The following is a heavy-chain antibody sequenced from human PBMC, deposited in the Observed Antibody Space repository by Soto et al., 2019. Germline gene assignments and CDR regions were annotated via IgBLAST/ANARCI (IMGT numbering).Heavy chain of an antibody. CDR3: ARATGPHYYGSGSYPLY. CDR2: IIPIFGTA. CDR1: GGTFSSYA. Sequence: VASVKVSCKASGGTFSSYAISWVRQAPGQGLEWMGGIIPIFGTANYAQKFQGRVTITADESTSTAYMELSSLRSEDTAVYYCARATGPHYYGSGSYPLYWGQGTLVTVSS. D-gene: IGHD3-10*01. V-gene: IGHV1-69*13. J-gene: IGHJ4*02.